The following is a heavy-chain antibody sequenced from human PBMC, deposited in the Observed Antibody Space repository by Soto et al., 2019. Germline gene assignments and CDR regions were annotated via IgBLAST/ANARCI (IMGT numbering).Heavy chain of an antibody. D-gene: IGHD3-9*01. CDR2: IYSGGST. J-gene: IGHJ4*02. V-gene: IGHV3-66*01. Sequence: GGSLRLSCAASGFTVSSNYMSWVRQAPGKGLEWVSVIYSGGSTYYADSVKGRFTISRDNSKNSLYLQMNSLRAEDTAVYFCARDLDWSFDYWGQGTLVTVSS. CDR3: ARDLDWSFDY. CDR1: GFTVSSNY.